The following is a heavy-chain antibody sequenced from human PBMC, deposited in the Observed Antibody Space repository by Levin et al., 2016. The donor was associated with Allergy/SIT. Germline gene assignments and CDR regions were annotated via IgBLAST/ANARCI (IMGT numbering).Heavy chain of an antibody. D-gene: IGHD6-13*01. CDR1: GGSISSGGYS. J-gene: IGHJ2*01. CDR3: ARVDEQLGFYWYFDL. CDR2: VYHSGST. Sequence: LSCAVSGGSISSGGYSWSWIRQPPGKGLEWIGSVYHSGSTYYNPSLKSRVTISVDTSKNQFSLKLSSLTAADSAVYYCARVDEQLGFYWYFDLWGRGTLVIVSS. V-gene: IGHV4-30-2*01.